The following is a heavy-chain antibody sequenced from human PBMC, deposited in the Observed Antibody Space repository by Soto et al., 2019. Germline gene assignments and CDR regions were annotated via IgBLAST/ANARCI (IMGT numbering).Heavy chain of an antibody. J-gene: IGHJ6*02. Sequence: ASVKVSCKASGYTFTSYGISWVRQAPGQGLEWMGWISAYNGNTNYAQKLQGRVTMTTDTSTSTAYMELRSLRSEDTAVYYCASSYYYDSSGYSSLYYYYGMDVWG. V-gene: IGHV1-18*01. CDR1: GYTFTSYG. D-gene: IGHD3-22*01. CDR3: ASSYYYDSSGYSSLYYYYGMDV. CDR2: ISAYNGNT.